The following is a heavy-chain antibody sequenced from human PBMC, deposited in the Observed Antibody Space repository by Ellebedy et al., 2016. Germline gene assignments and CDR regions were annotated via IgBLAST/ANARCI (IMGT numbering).Heavy chain of an antibody. V-gene: IGHV3-74*01. CDR2: ISSDGSTT. CDR3: ARGYSGYQAMDV. D-gene: IGHD5-12*01. CDR1: GFTFSSYW. Sequence: HTGGSLRLSCAASGFTFSSYWMHWVRQAPGKGLVWVSRISSDGSTTNYADSVEGRFTISRDNAKNTLRLQMNTLRAEDTAVYYCARGYSGYQAMDVWGKGTTVTVSS. J-gene: IGHJ6*03.